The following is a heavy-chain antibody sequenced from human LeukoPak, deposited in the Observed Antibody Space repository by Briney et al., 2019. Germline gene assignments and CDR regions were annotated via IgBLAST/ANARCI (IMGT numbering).Heavy chain of an antibody. J-gene: IGHJ5*02. CDR1: GGSISSYY. V-gene: IGHV4-59*08. CDR2: IYYSGST. D-gene: IGHD3-9*01. CDR3: ARHRDILTGYRWFDP. Sequence: PSECLSLTCTVSGGSISSYYWSWIRQPPGKGLEWIGYIYYSGSTNYNPSLMSRVTISVDTSKNQFSLKLSSVTAADTAVYYCARHRDILTGYRWFDPWGQGTLVTVSS.